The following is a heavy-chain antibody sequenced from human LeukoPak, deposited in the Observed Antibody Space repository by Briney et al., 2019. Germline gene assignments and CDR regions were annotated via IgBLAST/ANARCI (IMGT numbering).Heavy chain of an antibody. D-gene: IGHD1-26*01. CDR3: ARINPNPRDGTTIVGASIYFDY. J-gene: IGHJ4*02. Sequence: SETLSLTCTVSGGSIGSYYWSWIRQPPGEGLGWIGHIYYSGSTNYNPSLKSRVTISVDTSKNQFSLKLSSVTAADTAVYYCARINPNPRDGTTIVGASIYFDYWGQGTLVTVSS. V-gene: IGHV4-59*01. CDR2: IYYSGST. CDR1: GGSIGSYY.